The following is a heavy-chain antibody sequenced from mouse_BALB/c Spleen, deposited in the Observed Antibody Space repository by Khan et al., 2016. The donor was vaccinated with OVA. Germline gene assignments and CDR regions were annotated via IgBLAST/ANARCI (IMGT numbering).Heavy chain of an antibody. D-gene: IGHD2-10*01. CDR2: MWSDGST. CDR1: GFSLTNYG. J-gene: IGHJ4*01. Sequence: QVQLKESGPGLVAPSQSLSITCTISGFSLTNYGVHWIRQPPGKGLEWLVVMWSDGSTTYNSALKSRLTISKDNSKSQVFLKMNSIQTDDTAMYFCARQPYYHYNIMDYWGQGTSVTVSS. CDR3: ARQPYYHYNIMDY. V-gene: IGHV2-6-1*01.